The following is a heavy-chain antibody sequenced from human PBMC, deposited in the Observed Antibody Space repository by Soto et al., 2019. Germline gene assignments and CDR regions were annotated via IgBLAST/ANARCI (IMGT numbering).Heavy chain of an antibody. V-gene: IGHV3-7*01. J-gene: IGHJ4*02. CDR3: AKAPDGSGREYYCDY. D-gene: IGHD3-10*01. Sequence: EVQLVESGGGVVQPGGSLRLSCATSGFTFSRYWMTWVRQVPGKGLEWVANINQDGTEKYYLASVKGRFTISRYNAKDSLDMQMNALSADDTAVYYCAKAPDGSGREYYCDYWGQGTLVTVSS. CDR1: GFTFSRYW. CDR2: INQDGTEK.